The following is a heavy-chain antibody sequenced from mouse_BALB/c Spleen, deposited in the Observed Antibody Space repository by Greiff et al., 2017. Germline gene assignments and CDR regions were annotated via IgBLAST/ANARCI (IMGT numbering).Heavy chain of an antibody. Sequence: EVKLVESGGGLVQPGGSLKLSCAASGFDFSRYWMSWVRQAPGKGLEWIGEINPDSSTINYTPSLKDKFIISRDNAKNTLYLQMSKVRSEDTALYYCAKKKYGNYVDAMDYWGQGTSVTVSS. J-gene: IGHJ4*01. V-gene: IGHV4-1*02. CDR3: AKKKYGNYVDAMDY. CDR2: INPDSSTI. CDR1: GFDFSRYW. D-gene: IGHD2-10*02.